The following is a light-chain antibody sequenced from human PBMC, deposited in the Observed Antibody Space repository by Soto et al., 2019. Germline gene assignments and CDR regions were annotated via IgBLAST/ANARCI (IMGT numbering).Light chain of an antibody. CDR3: QQYNTYPWT. V-gene: IGKV1-5*01. J-gene: IGKJ1*01. CDR2: DAS. CDR1: QSIRSW. Sequence: DIQMTQSPSTLSASVEDRVTITCRASQSIRSWLAWYQQKPGKAPKLLIYDASSLESGVPSRFSGSGSGTEFTLTISSLQPDDFATYYCQQYNTYPWTFGQGTKVEIK.